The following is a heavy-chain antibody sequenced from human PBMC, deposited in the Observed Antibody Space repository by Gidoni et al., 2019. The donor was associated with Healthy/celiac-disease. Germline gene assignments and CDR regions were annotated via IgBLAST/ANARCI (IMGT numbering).Heavy chain of an antibody. Sequence: QVTLKESGPVLVKPTETLTLTCTVSGFSLSNARMGVRWIRQPPGKALEWLAHIFSNDEKSYSTSLKSRLTISKDTSKSQVVLTMTNMDPVDTATYYCARMKDYYGMDVWGQGTTVTVSS. J-gene: IGHJ6*02. CDR1: GFSLSNARMG. V-gene: IGHV2-26*01. CDR3: ARMKDYYGMDV. CDR2: IFSNDEK.